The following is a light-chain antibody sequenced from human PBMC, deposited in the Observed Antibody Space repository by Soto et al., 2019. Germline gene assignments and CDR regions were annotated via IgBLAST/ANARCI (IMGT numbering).Light chain of an antibody. CDR3: QQLNSYPIT. J-gene: IGKJ5*01. Sequence: DIQLTQSPSFLSASVGDRVTITCRASQGISSYLVWYQQRPGKAPKLLIYAASTLQSGVPSRFSGSGSGTEFTFTISSLQPEDFATYYCQQLNSYPITFGLGTRLEIK. CDR2: AAS. V-gene: IGKV1-9*01. CDR1: QGISSY.